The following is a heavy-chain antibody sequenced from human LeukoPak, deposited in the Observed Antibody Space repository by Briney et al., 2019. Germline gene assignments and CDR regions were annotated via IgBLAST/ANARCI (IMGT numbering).Heavy chain of an antibody. J-gene: IGHJ4*02. CDR1: GFTFSSYS. Sequence: PGGSLRLSCAASGFTFSSYSMNWVRQAPGKGLEWVSSISSSSSYIYYADSVKGRFTISRDNAKNSLYLQMNSLRAEDTAVYYCASDPYYYDSSGSLPWGQGTLVTVSS. CDR2: ISSSSSYI. CDR3: ASDPYYYDSSGSLP. D-gene: IGHD3-22*01. V-gene: IGHV3-21*01.